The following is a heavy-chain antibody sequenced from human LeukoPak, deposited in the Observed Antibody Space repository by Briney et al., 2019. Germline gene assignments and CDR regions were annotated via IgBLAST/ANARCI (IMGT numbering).Heavy chain of an antibody. V-gene: IGHV4-59*08. J-gene: IGHJ5*02. CDR1: GGSISSYY. CDR3: ARSPENWFDP. Sequence: SETLSLTCTVSGGSISSYYWSWIRQPPGKGLEWIGYIYYSGSTNYNPSLESRVTISVDTSKNQFSLKLSSVTAADTAVYYCARSPENWFDPWGQGTLVTVSS. CDR2: IYYSGST.